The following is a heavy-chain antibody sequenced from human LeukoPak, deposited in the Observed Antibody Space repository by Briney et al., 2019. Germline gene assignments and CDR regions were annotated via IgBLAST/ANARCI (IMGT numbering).Heavy chain of an antibody. Sequence: GASVKVSCKASGYTFTGYYMHWVRQAPGQGLEWMGWINPNSGGTNYAQKFQGRVTMTRDTSISTAYMELSRLRSDDTAVYYCARGDYDFWSGPPLFDPWGQGTRVTVSS. J-gene: IGHJ5*02. CDR2: INPNSGGT. CDR1: GYTFTGYY. V-gene: IGHV1-2*02. CDR3: ARGDYDFWSGPPLFDP. D-gene: IGHD3-3*01.